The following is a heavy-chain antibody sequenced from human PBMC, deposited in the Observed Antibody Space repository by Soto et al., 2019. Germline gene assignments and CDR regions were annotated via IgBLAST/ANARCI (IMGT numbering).Heavy chain of an antibody. CDR3: AKESTSGTTFDY. D-gene: IGHD2-2*01. Sequence: EVQLLASGGGLVQPGGSLRLSCAASGLTFSSYVMTWVRQAPGKGLEWVSAITGSGVSTYYADSVKGRFTISRDNSRNTLYLQMNSLRAEDTAVFYCAKESTSGTTFDYWGQGTLVTVSS. J-gene: IGHJ4*02. CDR2: ITGSGVST. CDR1: GLTFSSYV. V-gene: IGHV3-23*01.